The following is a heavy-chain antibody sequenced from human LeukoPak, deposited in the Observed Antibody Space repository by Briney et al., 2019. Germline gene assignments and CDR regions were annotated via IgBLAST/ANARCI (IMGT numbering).Heavy chain of an antibody. CDR2: ISGSGGST. CDR1: GVTFSNYA. Sequence: PGGSLRLSCAAFGVTFSNYAMSLVRQTPGKGLEWVSAISGSGGSTYYADSVKGRFTISRDNSKNTLYLQMNSLRAEDTALYYCAKVADSRDWSSSWTYNWFDPWGQGTLVTVSS. V-gene: IGHV3-23*01. D-gene: IGHD6-13*01. CDR3: AKVADSRDWSSSWTYNWFDP. J-gene: IGHJ5*02.